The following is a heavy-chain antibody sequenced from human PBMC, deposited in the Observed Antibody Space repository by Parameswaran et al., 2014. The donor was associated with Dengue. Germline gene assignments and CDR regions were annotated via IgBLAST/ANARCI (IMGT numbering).Heavy chain of an antibody. V-gene: IGHV1-8*01. J-gene: IGHJ6*03. CDR3: ARGSTYYDFWSGYQYYYYYMDV. D-gene: IGHD3-3*01. Sequence: WVRQAPGQGLEWMGWMNPNSGNTGYAQKFQGRVTMTRNTSISTAYMELSSLRSEDTAVYYCARGSTYYDFWSGYQYYYYYMDVWGKGTTVTVSS. CDR2: MNPNSGNT.